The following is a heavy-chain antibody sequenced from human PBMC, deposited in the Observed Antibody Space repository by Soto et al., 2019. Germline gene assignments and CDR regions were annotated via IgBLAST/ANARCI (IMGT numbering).Heavy chain of an antibody. CDR1: GFSFSGYA. V-gene: IGHV3-23*01. D-gene: IGHD3-9*01. CDR2: ISGGGGST. CDR3: AKTESFNGYYNAFDY. J-gene: IGHJ4*02. Sequence: PGGSLRLSCAASGFSFSGYAVTCVRQAPLKGLEWVSAISGGGGSTYYADSVKGRFTVSRDNSKNTLHLQMNSLRAEDTAVYYCAKTESFNGYYNAFDYWGRGTQVTVSS.